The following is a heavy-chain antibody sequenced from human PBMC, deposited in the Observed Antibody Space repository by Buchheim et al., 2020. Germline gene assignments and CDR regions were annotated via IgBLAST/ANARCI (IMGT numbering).Heavy chain of an antibody. CDR3: ARDHSSGWAGRFEY. CDR2: IYSDGSST. CDR1: GFTFSSYW. Sequence: EVQLVESGGGLVQPGGSLRLSCAASGFTFSSYWMHWVRQAPGKGLVWVSRIYSDGSSTNYADSVRGRFTISRDNAENTLYLQLSSLSAEDSAVYFCARDHSSGWAGRFEYWGQG. J-gene: IGHJ4*02. D-gene: IGHD6-19*01. V-gene: IGHV3-74*01.